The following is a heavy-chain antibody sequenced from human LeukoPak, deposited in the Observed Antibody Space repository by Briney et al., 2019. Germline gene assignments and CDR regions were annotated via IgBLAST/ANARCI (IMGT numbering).Heavy chain of an antibody. CDR2: IYTSGST. D-gene: IGHD6-19*01. V-gene: IGHV4-4*07. Sequence: PSETLSLTCTVSGGSISSYYWSWIRQPAGKGLEWIGRIYTSGSTNYNPSLKSRVTMSVDTSKNQFSLKLSSVTAADTAVYYCASYWYSSGWYRDDYWGQGTLVTVSS. CDR3: ASYWYSSGWYRDDY. CDR1: GGSISSYY. J-gene: IGHJ4*02.